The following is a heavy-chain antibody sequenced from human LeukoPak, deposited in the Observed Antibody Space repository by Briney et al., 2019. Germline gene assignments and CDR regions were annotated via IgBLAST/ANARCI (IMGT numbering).Heavy chain of an antibody. J-gene: IGHJ6*02. D-gene: IGHD6-13*01. Sequence: ASVKVSCKASGYTFPNHDINWVRQATGQGLEWMGWMNPYSGNTGYAQRFQGRVIMTRNTSISTAYMELSDLTSDDTAVYYCARPPSSDYYYGPDVWGQGTTVTVSS. V-gene: IGHV1-8*01. CDR2: MNPYSGNT. CDR1: GYTFPNHD. CDR3: ARPPSSDYYYGPDV.